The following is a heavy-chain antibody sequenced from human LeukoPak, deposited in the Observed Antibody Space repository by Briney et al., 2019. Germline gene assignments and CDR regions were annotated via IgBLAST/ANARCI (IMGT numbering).Heavy chain of an antibody. Sequence: PGGSLRLSCAASGFTVSSNYMSWVRQAPGKGLEWVSIISRVSTYIYYADSVKGRFTVSRDNAKSSLYLQMTSLRAEDTAVYFCAREGGDGDYYYYMDVRGKGTTVTVSS. V-gene: IGHV3-21*01. CDR2: ISRVSTYI. J-gene: IGHJ6*03. D-gene: IGHD2-21*02. CDR1: GFTVSSNY. CDR3: AREGGDGDYYYYMDV.